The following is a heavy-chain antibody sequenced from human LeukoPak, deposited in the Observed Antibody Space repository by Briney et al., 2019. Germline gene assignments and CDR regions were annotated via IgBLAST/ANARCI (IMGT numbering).Heavy chain of an antibody. CDR2: IYHSGST. CDR1: GYSISSGYY. CDR3: ARDDLVGATYFDP. D-gene: IGHD1-26*01. V-gene: IGHV4-38-2*02. J-gene: IGHJ4*02. Sequence: SETLSLTCTVSGYSISSGYYWGWIRQPPGKGLEWIGSIYHSGSTYYNPSLKSRVTISVDTSKNQFSLKLSSVTAADTAVYYCARDDLVGATYFDPWGQGTLVTVSS.